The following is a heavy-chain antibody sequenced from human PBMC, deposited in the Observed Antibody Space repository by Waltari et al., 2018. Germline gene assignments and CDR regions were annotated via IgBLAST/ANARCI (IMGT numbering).Heavy chain of an antibody. Sequence: EVQLVESGGGLVQPGGSLRLSCAASGFTFSSYWLHWVRQAPGKGLVWGSRINGEGGSTSYADSVKGRFTISRNTANKTLYLQMNSLRAEDTAVYYCTRTRYCSTTTCQVDWFDPWGQGTLVTVSS. J-gene: IGHJ5*02. CDR3: TRTRYCSTTTCQVDWFDP. D-gene: IGHD2-2*01. CDR2: INGEGGST. CDR1: GFTFSSYW. V-gene: IGHV3-74*01.